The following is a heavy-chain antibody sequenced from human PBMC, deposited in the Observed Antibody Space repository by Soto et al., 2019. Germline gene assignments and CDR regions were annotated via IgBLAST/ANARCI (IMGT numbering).Heavy chain of an antibody. CDR1: GFTVSSNY. D-gene: IGHD4-17*01. Sequence: PGGSLRLSCAASGFTVSSNYMSWVRQAPGKGLEWVSVIYSGGSTYYADSVKGRFTISRDNSKNTLYLQMNSLRAEDTAVYYCARGMTTYYYYGMDVWGQGTTVTVS. CDR3: ARGMTTYYYYGMDV. CDR2: IYSGGST. J-gene: IGHJ6*02. V-gene: IGHV3-66*01.